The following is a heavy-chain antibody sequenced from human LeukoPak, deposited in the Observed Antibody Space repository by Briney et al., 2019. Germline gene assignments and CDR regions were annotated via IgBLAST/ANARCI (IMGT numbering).Heavy chain of an antibody. J-gene: IGHJ5*02. Sequence: GASVKVSCKASGYTFTSYDINWVRQATGQGLEWMGWMNPNSGNTGYAQKFQGRVTMTRNTSINTAYMELCSLRSEGTAVYYCARGGYSRWNWFDPWGQGTLVTVSS. V-gene: IGHV1-8*01. CDR2: MNPNSGNT. CDR3: ARGGYSRWNWFDP. D-gene: IGHD6-13*01. CDR1: GYTFTSYD.